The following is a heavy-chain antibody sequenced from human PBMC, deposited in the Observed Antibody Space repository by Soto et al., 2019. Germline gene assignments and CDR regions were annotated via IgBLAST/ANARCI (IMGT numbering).Heavy chain of an antibody. V-gene: IGHV3-21*01. J-gene: IGHJ4*02. D-gene: IGHD2-2*01. Sequence: EVQLVESGGGLVKPGGSLRLSCAASGFTFSSYSMNWVRQAPGKGLEWVSSISSSSSYIYYAASVKGRFTISRDNAKNSLYLQMNSLRAQDTAVYYCARGGIDIVVVPDANDYWGQGTLVTVSS. CDR2: ISSSSSYI. CDR3: ARGGIDIVVVPDANDY. CDR1: GFTFSSYS.